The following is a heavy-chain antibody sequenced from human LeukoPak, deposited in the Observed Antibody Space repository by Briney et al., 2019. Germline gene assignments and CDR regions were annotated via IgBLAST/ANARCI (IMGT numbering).Heavy chain of an antibody. CDR2: INHSGST. CDR3: ASPIMVRGVISDY. D-gene: IGHD3-10*01. CDR1: GGSFSGYY. V-gene: IGHV4-34*01. Sequence: SETLSLTCAVYGGSFSGYYWSWIRQPPGKGLEWIGEINHSGSTNYNPSLKSRVTISVDTSKNQFSLKLSSVTAADTAVYYCASPIMVRGVISDYWGQGTLVTVSS. J-gene: IGHJ4*02.